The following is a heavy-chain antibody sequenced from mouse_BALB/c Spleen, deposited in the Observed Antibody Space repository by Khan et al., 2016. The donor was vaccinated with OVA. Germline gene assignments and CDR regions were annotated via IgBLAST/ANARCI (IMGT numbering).Heavy chain of an antibody. CDR2: IWGGGGT. V-gene: IGHV2-6-4*01. J-gene: IGHJ4*01. Sequence: QVQLKESGPGLVAPSQSRSITCTVSGFSLSRYNIHWVRQPPGKGLEWLGMIWGGGGTDYNSTLKSRLSISKDNSKSQVFLKMNSLQTDDTAMYYGARAYYRYDGYYAMDYWGQGTSVTVSS. CDR3: ARAYYRYDGYYAMDY. D-gene: IGHD2-14*01. CDR1: GFSLSRYN.